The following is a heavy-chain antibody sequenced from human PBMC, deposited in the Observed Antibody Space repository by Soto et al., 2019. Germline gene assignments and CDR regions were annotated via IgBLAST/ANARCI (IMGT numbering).Heavy chain of an antibody. J-gene: IGHJ6*02. Sequence: SETLSLTCTVSGDSFSNSYWSWIRQPAGKGLEWIGRIYPSGTTNYNPSLKSRLTLSRDTSKNQFSLSLRSVTAADTAVYFCARDDFGSAGMDVWGQGTTVTVSS. D-gene: IGHD3-10*01. CDR3: ARDDFGSAGMDV. CDR1: GDSFSNSY. V-gene: IGHV4-4*07. CDR2: IYPSGTT.